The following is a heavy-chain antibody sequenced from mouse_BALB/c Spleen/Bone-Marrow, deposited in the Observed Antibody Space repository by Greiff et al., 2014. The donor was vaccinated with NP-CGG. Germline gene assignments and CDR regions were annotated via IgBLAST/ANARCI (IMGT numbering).Heavy chain of an antibody. V-gene: IGHV1-4*01. CDR2: INPSSGYT. Sequence: VQLQQSGAELARPGASVKMSCKASGYTFTSYTMHWVKQRPGQGLEWIGYINPSSGYTNYNQKFKDKATLTADKSSSTAYMQLSSLASEDSAVYYCARFIATATEYFDYWGQGTTLTVSS. J-gene: IGHJ2*01. D-gene: IGHD1-2*01. CDR3: ARFIATATEYFDY. CDR1: GYTFTSYT.